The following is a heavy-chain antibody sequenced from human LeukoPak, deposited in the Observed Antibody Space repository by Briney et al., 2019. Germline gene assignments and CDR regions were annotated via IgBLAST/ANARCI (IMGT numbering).Heavy chain of an antibody. Sequence: ASVKVSCKASGYTFTSYDINWERQATGQGHEWMGWMNPNSGNTGYAQTFQGRVTMTRNTSISTAYMELSSLRSEDTAVYYCARGRDGYNHYFDYWGQGTLVTVSS. CDR2: MNPNSGNT. V-gene: IGHV1-8*01. CDR1: GYTFTSYD. J-gene: IGHJ4*02. CDR3: ARGRDGYNHYFDY. D-gene: IGHD5-24*01.